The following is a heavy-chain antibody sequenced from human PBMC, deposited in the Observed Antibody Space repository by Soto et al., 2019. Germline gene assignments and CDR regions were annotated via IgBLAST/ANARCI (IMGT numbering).Heavy chain of an antibody. J-gene: IGHJ6*02. CDR2: ISYDGSNK. CDR3: ARAGYCSGGSGYPYYYYGMDV. V-gene: IGHV3-30-3*01. CDR1: GFTFSSYA. D-gene: IGHD2-15*01. Sequence: PGGSLRLSCAASGFTFSSYAMHWVRQAPGKGLEWVAVISYDGSNKYYADSVKGRFTISRDNSKNTLYLQMNSLRAEDTAVYYCARAGYCSGGSGYPYYYYGMDVWGQGTTVTVSS.